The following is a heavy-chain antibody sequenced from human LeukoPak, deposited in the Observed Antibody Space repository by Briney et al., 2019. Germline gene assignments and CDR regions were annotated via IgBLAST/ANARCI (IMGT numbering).Heavy chain of an antibody. CDR2: IYHSGST. Sequence: KPSETLSLTCTVSGGSISSGGYYWSWIRQPPGKGLEWIGYIYHSGSTYYNPSLKSRVTISVDRSKNQFSLKLSSVTAADTAVYYCARESPSEGYSLEWLHEHDAFDIWGQGTMVTVSS. CDR1: GGSISSGGYY. D-gene: IGHD3-3*01. CDR3: ARESPSEGYSLEWLHEHDAFDI. V-gene: IGHV4-30-2*01. J-gene: IGHJ3*02.